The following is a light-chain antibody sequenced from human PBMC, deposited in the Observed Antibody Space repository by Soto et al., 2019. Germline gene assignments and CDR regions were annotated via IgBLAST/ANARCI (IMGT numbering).Light chain of an antibody. CDR1: QTISSW. V-gene: IGKV1-5*03. CDR3: QQYNSYSIT. Sequence: DIQMNECHATLSGSVGHSLTITSRASQTISSWLAWYQQKPGKATKLMIYKASTLKSGVPSRFSGSGSGTEFTLTISSLQPDDFATDDCQQYNSYSITFYQGTRVEIK. J-gene: IGKJ5*01. CDR2: KAS.